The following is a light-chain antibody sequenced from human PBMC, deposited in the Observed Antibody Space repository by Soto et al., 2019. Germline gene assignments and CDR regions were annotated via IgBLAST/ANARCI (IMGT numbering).Light chain of an antibody. CDR3: TSYRSGSTYV. V-gene: IGLV2-14*03. CDR2: DVS. Sequence: QSALTQPASVSGSPGQSITISCTGSSSDVGGYSYVSWHQQHPGKAPKLIIYDVSSRPSGVSNRFSASKSGNTASLTISGLQAEDEADYYCTSYRSGSTYVFGTGTKVTVL. CDR1: SSDVGGYSY. J-gene: IGLJ1*01.